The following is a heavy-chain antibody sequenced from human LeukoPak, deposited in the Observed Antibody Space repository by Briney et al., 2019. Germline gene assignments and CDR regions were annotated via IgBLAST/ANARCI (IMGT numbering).Heavy chain of an antibody. Sequence: ASVKVSCKASGYTFTGYYMHWVRQAPGQGLEWMGWINPNSGGTNYAQKFQGRVTMTRDTSISTAYMELSRLRSDDTAVYYCAREHNQLRFTTIPSGMHVWGQGTTVTVPS. J-gene: IGHJ6*02. CDR1: GYTFTGYY. V-gene: IGHV1-2*02. CDR3: AREHNQLRFTTIPSGMHV. CDR2: INPNSGGT. D-gene: IGHD4-17*01.